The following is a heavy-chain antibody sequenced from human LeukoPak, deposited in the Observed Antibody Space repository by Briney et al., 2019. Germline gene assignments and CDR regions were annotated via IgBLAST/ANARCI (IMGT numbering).Heavy chain of an antibody. CDR1: GFTFSSYS. Sequence: GGSLRLSCAACGFTFSSYSMKWVRQAPGKGGEWVSSISSSSSYIYYADSEKGGITISRHNAKNSLYLQMTSLRAEYTAVYYCARPVRGVNYYGMDVCRKGTTVTVSS. CDR3: ARPVRGVNYYGMDV. J-gene: IGHJ6*04. V-gene: IGHV3-21*01. CDR2: ISSSSSYI. D-gene: IGHD3-10*01.